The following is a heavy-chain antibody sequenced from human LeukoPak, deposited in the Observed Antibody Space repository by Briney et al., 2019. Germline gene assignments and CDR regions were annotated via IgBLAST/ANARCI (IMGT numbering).Heavy chain of an antibody. J-gene: IGHJ6*03. CDR1: GYTFTSYD. CDR3: ARGGDCSGGTCSFSHYMDV. Sequence: ASVKVSCKASGYTFTSYDINWVRQATGQGLEWMGWMNPNSGNTGYAQKFQGRVTMTRNTSISTAYMELSSLRSEDTAVYYCARGGDCSGGTCSFSHYMDVWGKGTTVTVSS. D-gene: IGHD2-15*01. V-gene: IGHV1-8*01. CDR2: MNPNSGNT.